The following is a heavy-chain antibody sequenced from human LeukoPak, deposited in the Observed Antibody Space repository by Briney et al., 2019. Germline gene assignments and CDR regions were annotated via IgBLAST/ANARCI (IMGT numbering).Heavy chain of an antibody. CDR2: IIPILGIA. Sequence: SVKVSCKASGYTFTGYYMHCVRQAPGQGREWVGSIIPILGIANYAQKFQGRVTITADKSTSTAYMELSSLRSEDTAVYYCASTLSTVKMRDWGQGTLVTVSS. J-gene: IGHJ4*02. V-gene: IGHV1-69*02. D-gene: IGHD1-1*01. CDR3: ASTLSTVKMRD. CDR1: GYTFTGYY.